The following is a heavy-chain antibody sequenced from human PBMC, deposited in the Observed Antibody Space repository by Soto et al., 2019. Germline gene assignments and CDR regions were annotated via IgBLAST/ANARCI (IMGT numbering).Heavy chain of an antibody. CDR1: GFTFSSYA. CDR3: ARRNSDYSSVWSDAFDI. CDR2: ISYDGSSK. Sequence: QVQLVESGGGVVQPGRSLRLSCAASGFTFSSYAMHWVRQAPGKGPEWVAGISYDGSSKTYADSVKGQFTISSDNSKDSLFLQMNILRPEDTAVYYCARRNSDYSSVWSDAFDIWGQGTMVTVSS. V-gene: IGHV3-30-3*01. J-gene: IGHJ3*02. D-gene: IGHD6-19*01.